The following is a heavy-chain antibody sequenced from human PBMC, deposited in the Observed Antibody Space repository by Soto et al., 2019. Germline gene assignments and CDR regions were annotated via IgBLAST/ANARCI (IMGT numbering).Heavy chain of an antibody. J-gene: IGHJ6*02. V-gene: IGHV3-66*01. Sequence: PGGSLRLSCAASGFTVSTDWMYWVRQAPGKGLEWVSVIRSGGNTYYADSVEGRFTISRDNSKNTVYLQMNSLRAEDTAVYYCVRENYYYGMDVWGQGTTVNVSS. CDR3: VRENYYYGMDV. CDR2: IRSGGNT. CDR1: GFTVSTDW.